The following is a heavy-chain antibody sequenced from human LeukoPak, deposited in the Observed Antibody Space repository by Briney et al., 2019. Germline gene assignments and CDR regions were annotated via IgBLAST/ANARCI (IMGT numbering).Heavy chain of an antibody. Sequence: GGSLRLSCAASGFTFSSYAMSWVRQAPGKGLEWVSAISGSGGSTYYADSVKGRFTISRDNSKNTLYLQMNSLRAEDTAVYYCAKGLYSSSPYYYYYGMDVWGQGTTVTVPS. D-gene: IGHD6-6*01. J-gene: IGHJ6*02. CDR1: GFTFSSYA. CDR3: AKGLYSSSPYYYYYGMDV. V-gene: IGHV3-23*01. CDR2: ISGSGGST.